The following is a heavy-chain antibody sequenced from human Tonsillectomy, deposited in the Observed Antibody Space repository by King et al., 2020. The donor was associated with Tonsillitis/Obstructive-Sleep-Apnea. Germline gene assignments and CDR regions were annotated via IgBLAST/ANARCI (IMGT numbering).Heavy chain of an antibody. V-gene: IGHV3-48*03. D-gene: IGHD2-2*01. CDR1: GFTFSSYE. CDR2: ISSSGSTI. CDR3: AREGCSSTSCYDY. J-gene: IGHJ4*02. Sequence: QLVQSGGGLVQPGGSLRLSCAASGFTFSSYEMNWVRQAPGRGLEWVSYISSSGSTIYYADSVKGRFTISRDNAKNSLYLQMNSLRAEDTAVYYCAREGCSSTSCYDYWGQGTLVTVSS.